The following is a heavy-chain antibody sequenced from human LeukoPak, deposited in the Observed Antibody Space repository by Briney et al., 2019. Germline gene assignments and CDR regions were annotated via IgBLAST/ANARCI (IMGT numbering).Heavy chain of an antibody. J-gene: IGHJ5*02. CDR3: ARHGGSGNYYNWFDP. CDR2: IYYSGST. CDR1: GDSIIGYY. Sequence: SETLSLTCTVSGDSIIGYYWSWVRQPPGKGLEWIGYIYYSGSTNYSPSFKSRISISVDMSKNQFSLKLTSLTATDTAVYYCARHGGSGNYYNWFDPWGQGMLVTVSS. V-gene: IGHV4-59*08. D-gene: IGHD3-10*01.